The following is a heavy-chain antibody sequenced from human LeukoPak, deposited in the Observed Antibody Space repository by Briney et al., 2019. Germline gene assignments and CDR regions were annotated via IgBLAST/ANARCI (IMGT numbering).Heavy chain of an antibody. CDR3: AKDDTYSYDTSGYYYFDY. CDR2: ISGSGGRT. D-gene: IGHD3-22*01. Sequence: PGGSLRLSCTASGFTFSSYAMSWVRQAPGKGLEWVSAISGSGGRTYYADSVKGRFTISRDNSKNTLYLQMNTLRADDTAVYYCAKDDTYSYDTSGYYYFDYWGQGALVTVSS. CDR1: GFTFSSYA. V-gene: IGHV3-23*01. J-gene: IGHJ4*02.